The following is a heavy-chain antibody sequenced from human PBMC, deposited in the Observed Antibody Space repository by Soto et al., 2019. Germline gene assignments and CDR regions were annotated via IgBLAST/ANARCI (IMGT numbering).Heavy chain of an antibody. J-gene: IGHJ6*02. CDR1: GYTFTSYD. CDR2: MYPNSGNT. CDR3: ARWPDGYYYYGMDV. Sequence: QVQLVQSGAEVKKPGASVKVSCKASGYTFTSYDINWVRQATGQGLKWMGWMYPNSGNTGYAQKFQGRVTMTRNTTISTAYMELSSLRSEDTAVYYCARWPDGYYYYGMDVWGQGTTVTVSS. V-gene: IGHV1-8*01.